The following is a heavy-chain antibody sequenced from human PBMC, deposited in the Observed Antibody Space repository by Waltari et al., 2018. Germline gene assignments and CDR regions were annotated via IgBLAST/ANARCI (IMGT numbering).Heavy chain of an antibody. V-gene: IGHV4-39*02. CDR1: GGSINTGGHY. D-gene: IGHD3-22*01. CDR2: IFFFGGRT. CDR3: ARRSDYFDGSLDFGMDV. J-gene: IGHJ6*02. Sequence: QLQLQESGPGLVKPSETLSLTCTVSGGSINTGGHYWVWIRQAPGKGLEWIGIIFFFGGRTFYPPSLTSGFSFSVDTSNTHFSLGLRSATAADTAVYFCARRSDYFDGSLDFGMDVWGQGTTVTVSS.